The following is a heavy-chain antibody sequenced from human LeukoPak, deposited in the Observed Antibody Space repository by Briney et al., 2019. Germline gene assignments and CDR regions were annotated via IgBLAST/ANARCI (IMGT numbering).Heavy chain of an antibody. V-gene: IGHV3-7*01. J-gene: IGHJ4*02. CDR3: ARTNAWHPGDY. D-gene: IGHD2-2*01. CDR1: GFMFSSYW. CDR2: INQDGSIR. Sequence: GGSLRLSCAASGFMFSSYWMTWVRQAPGRGLEWVANINQDGSIRYYVGSVQGRFTISRDNAKNSLYLQMYSLRAEDTAVYYCARTNAWHPGDYWGQGTLVTVSS.